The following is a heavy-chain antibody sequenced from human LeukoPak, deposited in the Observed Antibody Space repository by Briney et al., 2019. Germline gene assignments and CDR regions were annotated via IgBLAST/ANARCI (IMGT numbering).Heavy chain of an antibody. D-gene: IGHD5-12*01. J-gene: IGHJ4*02. CDR1: GFTFSSYS. Sequence: GGSLRLSCAASGFTFSSYSMNWVRQAPGKGLEWVSSISSTSTYIYYADSLKGRFTISRDNAMNSLYLQMNSLRAEDTAVYYCARDSNSGYDRTFDYWGQGTLVTVSS. CDR2: ISSTSTYI. CDR3: ARDSNSGYDRTFDY. V-gene: IGHV3-21*01.